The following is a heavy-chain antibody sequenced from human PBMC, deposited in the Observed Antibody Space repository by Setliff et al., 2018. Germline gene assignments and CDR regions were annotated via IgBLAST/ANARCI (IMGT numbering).Heavy chain of an antibody. J-gene: IGHJ6*03. D-gene: IGHD2-2*01. CDR3: ARRGAMGSYYYYYYMDV. CDR2: IYPGDPQI. Sequence: GESLKISCKDSGYSFSISWIGWVRRMPGKGLDWMGIIYPGDPQIRYSPSFQGQVTISADKSISTAYLQWSSLKASDTAMYYCARRGAMGSYYYYYYMDVWGKGTTVTVSS. V-gene: IGHV5-51*01. CDR1: GYSFSISW.